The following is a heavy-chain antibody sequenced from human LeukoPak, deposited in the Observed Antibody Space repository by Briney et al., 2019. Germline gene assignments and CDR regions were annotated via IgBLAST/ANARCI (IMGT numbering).Heavy chain of an antibody. CDR1: GFTFSSYS. CDR2: ISSSSSTI. J-gene: IGHJ4*02. V-gene: IGHV3-48*04. Sequence: GGSLRLSCAASGFTFSSYSMNWVRQAPGKGLEWVSYISSSSSTIYYADSVKGRFTISRDNAKNSLYLQMNSLRAEDTAVYYCATSDYYGSERGGVSPSDHWGQGTLVTVSS. CDR3: ATSDYYGSERGGVSPSDH. D-gene: IGHD3-10*01.